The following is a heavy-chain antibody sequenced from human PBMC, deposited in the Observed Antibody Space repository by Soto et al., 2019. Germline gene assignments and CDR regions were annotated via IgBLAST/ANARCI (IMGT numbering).Heavy chain of an antibody. CDR3: ARHWRRFGESDVFDY. J-gene: IGHJ4*02. CDR2: SDYSGST. Sequence: QLQLQESGPGLVKPSETLSLTCTVSGGSISSSSYYWGWIRQPPGKGLEWIGSSDYSGSTYYNPPLKSRVTISVDTSKTPVALKLSSVTAADTAVYYCARHWRRFGESDVFDYWGQGTLVTVSS. V-gene: IGHV4-39*01. D-gene: IGHD3-10*01. CDR1: GGSISSSSYY.